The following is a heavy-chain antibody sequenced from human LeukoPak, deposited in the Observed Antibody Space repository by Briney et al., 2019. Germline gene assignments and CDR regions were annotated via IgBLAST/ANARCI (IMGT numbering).Heavy chain of an antibody. CDR2: IYYSGST. CDR3: ARNYDYVWGSPMPFGY. D-gene: IGHD3-16*01. V-gene: IGHV4-59*01. Sequence: PSETLSLTCTVSGGSISSYYWSWIRQPPGKGLEWIGYIYYSGSTNYNPSLKSRVTISVDTSKNQFSLKLSSVTAADTAVYYCARNYDYVWGSPMPFGYWGQGTLVTVSS. CDR1: GGSISSYY. J-gene: IGHJ4*02.